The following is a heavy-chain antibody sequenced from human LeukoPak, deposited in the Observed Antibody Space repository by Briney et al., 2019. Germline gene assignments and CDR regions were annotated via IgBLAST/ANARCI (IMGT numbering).Heavy chain of an antibody. CDR3: ARPFGITRTTTFDY. Sequence: PSETLSLTCAVSGYSISSGYYWGWIRQPPGKGLEWIGSKHHSGSAYYNPSLKSRLTISLDTSKNQFSLKLHSVTAADTAVYYCARPFGITRTTTFDYWGQGTLVTVSS. CDR1: GYSISSGYY. D-gene: IGHD1-20*01. CDR2: KHHSGSA. J-gene: IGHJ4*02. V-gene: IGHV4-38-2*01.